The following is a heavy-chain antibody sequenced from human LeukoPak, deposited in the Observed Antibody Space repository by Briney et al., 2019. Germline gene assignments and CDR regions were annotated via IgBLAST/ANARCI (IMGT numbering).Heavy chain of an antibody. V-gene: IGHV5-51*01. CDR2: IYSGDSDI. J-gene: IGHJ6*03. D-gene: IGHD5-18*01. CDR3: ARSREVDTSMVTGAQKGYYYYMDV. Sequence: GESLKISCKGSGYSFTNYWIGWVRQMPGKGLEWMGIIYSGDSDIRYSPSFQGQVTISADKSISTAYLQWSSLKASDTAIYYCARSREVDTSMVTGAQKGYYYYMDVWGKGTTVTVSS. CDR1: GYSFTNYW.